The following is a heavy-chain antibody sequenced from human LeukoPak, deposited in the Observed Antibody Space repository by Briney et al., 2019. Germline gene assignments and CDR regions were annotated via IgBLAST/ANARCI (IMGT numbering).Heavy chain of an antibody. CDR3: TRPVLGADSGRYAFDI. D-gene: IGHD1-26*01. Sequence: PGGSLRLSCAASGFTFSSYWMHWVRQAPGKGLVWVSRINSDGSSTTYADSVKGRFTISRDNAKNTLYLQMNSLRAEDTAVYYCTRPVLGADSGRYAFDIWGQGTMVTVSS. J-gene: IGHJ3*02. V-gene: IGHV3-74*01. CDR1: GFTFSSYW. CDR2: INSDGSST.